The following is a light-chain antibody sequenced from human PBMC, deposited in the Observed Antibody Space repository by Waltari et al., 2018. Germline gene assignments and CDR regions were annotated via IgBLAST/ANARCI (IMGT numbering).Light chain of an antibody. CDR3: QSYDNSLSAWV. CDR2: GDN. CDR1: SSNIEASYD. V-gene: IGLV1-40*01. Sequence: SVLTPPPSMSGAPRQKVPLSCNGNSSNIEASYDVHGYQHLPGTAPRLLIDGDNNRPSGVPDRFSGSKSGMSASLAINGLQAEDEGHYHCQSYDNSLSAWVFGGGTKVLVL. J-gene: IGLJ3*02.